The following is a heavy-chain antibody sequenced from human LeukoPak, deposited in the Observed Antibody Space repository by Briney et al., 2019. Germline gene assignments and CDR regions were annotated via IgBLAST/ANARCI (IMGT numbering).Heavy chain of an antibody. Sequence: GGSLRLSCAASGFTFSSYGMHWVRQAPGKGLEWVAVISYDGSNKYYVDSVKGRFTISRDNAKNSLYLQMNSLRAEDTAVYYCARFVVPRIQLWPLRGPDAFDIWGQGTMVTVSS. V-gene: IGHV3-30*03. CDR2: ISYDGSNK. CDR1: GFTFSSYG. CDR3: ARFVVPRIQLWPLRGPDAFDI. J-gene: IGHJ3*02. D-gene: IGHD5-18*01.